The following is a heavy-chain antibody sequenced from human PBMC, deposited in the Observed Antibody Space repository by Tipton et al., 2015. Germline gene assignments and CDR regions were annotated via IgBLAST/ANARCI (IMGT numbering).Heavy chain of an antibody. CDR2: IYTNGNT. D-gene: IGHD3-22*01. CDR3: ARGTKWLLLLKAFDI. V-gene: IGHV4-4*07. Sequence: LRLSCTVSGDSVSNYYYNWIRQPAGEGLEWIGRIYTNGNTYHNPSLRSRVTMSVDTSKNQFSLKLSSVTAADTAVYYCARGTKWLLLLKAFDIWGQGTMVTVSS. J-gene: IGHJ3*02. CDR1: GDSVSNYY.